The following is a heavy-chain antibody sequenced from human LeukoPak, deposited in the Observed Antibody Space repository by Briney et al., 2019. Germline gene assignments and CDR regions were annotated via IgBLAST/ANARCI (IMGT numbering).Heavy chain of an antibody. J-gene: IGHJ4*02. CDR2: ISSSSRTI. CDR3: ASQDGYNLRETYYLDY. CDR1: GFTFSSYS. V-gene: IGHV3-48*01. Sequence: GGSLRLSCAASGFTFSSYSMNWVRQAPGKGLEWVSYISSSSRTIYYADSVKGRFTISRDNAKNSLFLHMNSLRAEDTAVYYCASQDGYNLRETYYLDYWGQGTLATVSS. D-gene: IGHD5-24*01.